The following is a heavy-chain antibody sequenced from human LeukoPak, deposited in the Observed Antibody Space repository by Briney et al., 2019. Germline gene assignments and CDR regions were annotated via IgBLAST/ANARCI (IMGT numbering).Heavy chain of an antibody. D-gene: IGHD5-18*01. V-gene: IGHV3-15*01. Sequence: PGGSLRLSCAASGFTFSNAWMSWGRQAPGKGLEWVGRIKSKTDGGTTDYAAPVKGRFTISGDDSKNTLYLQMNSLKTEDTAVYYCTTRGYSCGSRNDIWGQGTMVTVSS. CDR1: GFTFSNAW. J-gene: IGHJ3*02. CDR3: TTRGYSCGSRNDI. CDR2: IKSKTDGGTT.